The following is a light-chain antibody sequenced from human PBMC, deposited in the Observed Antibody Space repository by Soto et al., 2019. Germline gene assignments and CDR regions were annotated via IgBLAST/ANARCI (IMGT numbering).Light chain of an antibody. V-gene: IGKV3-15*01. CDR2: GAS. CDR1: QSVSSN. CDR3: QQYNNWPPT. J-gene: IGKJ1*01. Sequence: EIVMTQSPATLSVSPGERATLSCRASQSVSSNLAWYQQKPGQAPRLFIYGASTRATGIPARFSGSGSGTEFSRTVSSLRSEDFAVYYCQQYNNWPPTFGQGTKVEIK.